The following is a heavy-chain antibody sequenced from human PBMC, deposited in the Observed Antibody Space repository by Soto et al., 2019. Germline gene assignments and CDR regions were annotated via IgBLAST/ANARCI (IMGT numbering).Heavy chain of an antibody. J-gene: IGHJ4*02. V-gene: IGHV1-18*01. Sequence: ASVKVSCKASGYTFTSYGISWVRQAPGQVLEWMGWISAYNGNTNYAQKLQGRFTIVVDTSTSTAYMELNSLGYEDTAVYYCARDKGYCSDTSCPDFDYWGQGTLVTVSS. CDR3: ARDKGYCSDTSCPDFDY. D-gene: IGHD2-15*01. CDR1: GYTFTSYG. CDR2: ISAYNGNT.